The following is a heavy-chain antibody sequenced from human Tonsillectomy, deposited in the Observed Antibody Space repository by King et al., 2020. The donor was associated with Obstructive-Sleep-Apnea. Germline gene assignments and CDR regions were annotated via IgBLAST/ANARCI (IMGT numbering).Heavy chain of an antibody. J-gene: IGHJ4*02. Sequence: VQLVESGGGLVKPGGSLRLSCAASGLTFSNAWMSWVRQAPGKGLEWVGRIKRKTDDVPTDYAAPVKGRFTISRDDSKNTLFLQMNALKTEDTAVSYCTTDPGDYADYWGQGTLVTVSS. CDR3: TTDPGDYADY. D-gene: IGHD4-17*01. CDR1: GLTFSNAW. V-gene: IGHV3-15*01. CDR2: IKRKTDDVPT.